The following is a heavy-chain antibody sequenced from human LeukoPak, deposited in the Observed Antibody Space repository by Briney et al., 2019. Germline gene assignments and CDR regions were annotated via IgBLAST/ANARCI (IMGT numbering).Heavy chain of an antibody. V-gene: IGHV3-11*06. CDR3: ARRNIAWYFDY. Sequence: YWGWIRQPPGKGLEWVSYISSSSSYTNYADSVKGRFTISRDNAKNSLYLQMNSLRDEDTAVYYCARRNIAWYFDYWGQGTLVTVSS. D-gene: IGHD2/OR15-2a*01. J-gene: IGHJ4*02. CDR2: ISSSSSYT.